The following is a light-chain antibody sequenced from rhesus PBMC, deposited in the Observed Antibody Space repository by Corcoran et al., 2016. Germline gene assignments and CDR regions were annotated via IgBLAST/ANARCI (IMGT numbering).Light chain of an antibody. CDR3: LQDYPTPFA. V-gene: IGKV1-22*01. CDR1: QGISNW. Sequence: DIQMTQSLSSLSASLGDTVTITCRASQGISNWLAWYQQKPGKAPKLRLYKAASLQSGVPSRFTGSGSGTVFTLTISRLQPEVVATYYCLQDYPTPFAFGPGAKLDI. J-gene: IGKJ3*01. CDR2: KAA.